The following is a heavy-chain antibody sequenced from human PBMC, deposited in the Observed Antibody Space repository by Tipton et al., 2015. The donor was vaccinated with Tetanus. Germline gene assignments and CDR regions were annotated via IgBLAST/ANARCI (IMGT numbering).Heavy chain of an antibody. Sequence: TLSLTCTVSGGSVSSGSYYWYWIRQPPGKGLKWIAYIYQNGDANYNPSLQSRVTISVDTSKNQFSLQLAFVTAADTAIYYCARERIEAFYYHGLDVWGPGTTVTVSS. J-gene: IGHJ6*02. CDR3: ARERIEAFYYHGLDV. V-gene: IGHV4-61*01. D-gene: IGHD2-21*01. CDR1: GGSVSSGSYY. CDR2: IYQNGDA.